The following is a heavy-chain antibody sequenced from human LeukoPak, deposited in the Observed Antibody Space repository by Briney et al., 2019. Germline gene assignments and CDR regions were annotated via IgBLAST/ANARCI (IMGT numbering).Heavy chain of an antibody. CDR3: ARDRSLITFGGVILSDAFDI. J-gene: IGHJ3*02. D-gene: IGHD3-16*02. CDR2: INPSGGST. V-gene: IGHV1-46*01. Sequence: ASVKVSCKASGYTFTSYYMHWVRQAPGKGLEWMGIINPSGGSTSYAQKFQGRVTMTRDTSTSTVYMELSSLRSEDTAVYYCARDRSLITFGGVILSDAFDIWGQGTMVTVSS. CDR1: GYTFTSYY.